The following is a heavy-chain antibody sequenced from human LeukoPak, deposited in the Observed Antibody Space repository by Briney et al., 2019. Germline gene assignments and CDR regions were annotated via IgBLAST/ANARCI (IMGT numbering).Heavy chain of an antibody. D-gene: IGHD6-13*01. V-gene: IGHV3-9*01. J-gene: IGHJ4*02. Sequence: PGRSLRLSCAASGFTFDDYAMHWVRQVPGKGLEWVSGISWNGASIDYADSVEGRFTISRDNAKNSLYLQMNSLKAEDTAFYYCARGNAGYSSSPVDYWGQGTLVTVSS. CDR2: ISWNGASI. CDR3: ARGNAGYSSSPVDY. CDR1: GFTFDDYA.